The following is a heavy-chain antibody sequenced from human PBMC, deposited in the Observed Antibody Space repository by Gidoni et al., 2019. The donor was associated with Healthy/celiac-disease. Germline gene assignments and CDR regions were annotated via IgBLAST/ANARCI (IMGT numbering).Heavy chain of an antibody. V-gene: IGHV4-31*03. CDR2: IYYSGST. D-gene: IGHD2-2*01. CDR3: ARTAAMVNYYYYYGMDV. Sequence: QVQLQESGPGLVKPSQTLSLTCTVSGVSISSGGYYWSWIRQHPGKGLEWIGYIYYSGSTYYNPSLKSRVTISVDTSKNQFSLRLSSVTAADTAVYYCARTAAMVNYYYYYGMDVWGQGTTVTVSS. J-gene: IGHJ6*02. CDR1: GVSISSGGYY.